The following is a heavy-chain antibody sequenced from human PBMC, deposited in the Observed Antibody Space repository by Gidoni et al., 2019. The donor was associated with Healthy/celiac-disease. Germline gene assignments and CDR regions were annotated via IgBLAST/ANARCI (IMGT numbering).Heavy chain of an antibody. CDR1: GGSVSSGSYY. V-gene: IGHV4-61*01. CDR2: LYYSGST. CDR3: ARDPLYYYDSSGYNDAFDI. J-gene: IGHJ3*02. Sequence: QVQLQESGPGLVKPSETLSLTCTVSGGSVSSGSYYWSWIRQPPGKGLEWIGYLYYSGSTNYNPSLKSRVTISVDTSKNQCSLKLSSVTAADTAVYYCARDPLYYYDSSGYNDAFDIWGQGTMVTVSS. D-gene: IGHD3-22*01.